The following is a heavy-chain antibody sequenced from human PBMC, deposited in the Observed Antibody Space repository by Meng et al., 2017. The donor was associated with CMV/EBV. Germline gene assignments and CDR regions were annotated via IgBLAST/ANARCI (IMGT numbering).Heavy chain of an antibody. CDR1: GFTVHRYC. CDR3: ARGGYNYGFDP. V-gene: IGHV3-74*01. D-gene: IGHD3-10*01. Sequence: LSCAASGFTVHRYCLYLVRQAPGKGLAWVSHVKTDGNTIYADSVKGRFTISRDNAKNTLFLQMNRLRAKDTAVYYCARGGYNYGFDPWGQGTLVTVSS. J-gene: IGHJ5*02. CDR2: VKTDGNT.